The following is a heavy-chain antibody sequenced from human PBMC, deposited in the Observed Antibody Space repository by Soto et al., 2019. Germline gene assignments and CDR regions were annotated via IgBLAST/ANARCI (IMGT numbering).Heavy chain of an antibody. J-gene: IGHJ4*02. Sequence: QVQLVESGGGVVQPGRSLRLSCAASGFTFSSYGMHWVRQAPGKGLEWVAVISYDGSNKYYADSVKGRFTISRDNSKNTLYLPMNSLRAEDTAVYYCASGYYLDYWGQGTLVTVSS. V-gene: IGHV3-30*03. CDR1: GFTFSSYG. D-gene: IGHD2-2*03. CDR2: ISYDGSNK. CDR3: ASGYYLDY.